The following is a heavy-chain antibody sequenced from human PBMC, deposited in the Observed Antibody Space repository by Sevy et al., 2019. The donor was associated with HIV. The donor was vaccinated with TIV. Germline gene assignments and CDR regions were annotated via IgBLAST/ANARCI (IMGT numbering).Heavy chain of an antibody. Sequence: GESLKISCKGSGYSFTSYWIGWVRQTPGKGLEWMGIIYPGDSDTRYSPSFQGQVTISADKSISTAYLQWSSLKASDTAMYYCARRLSSWPSIFYFDYWGQGTLVTVSS. CDR2: IYPGDSDT. CDR3: ARRLSSWPSIFYFDY. J-gene: IGHJ4*02. V-gene: IGHV5-51*01. D-gene: IGHD6-13*01. CDR1: GYSFTSYW.